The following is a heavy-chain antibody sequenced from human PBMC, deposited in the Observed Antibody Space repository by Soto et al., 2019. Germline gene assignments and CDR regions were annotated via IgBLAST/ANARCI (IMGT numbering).Heavy chain of an antibody. Sequence: LRLSCAASGFDFSAHGMHWVRQAPGKGLEWVAVISYDGRNKNYADSGKGRFTISRDNSRNTVYLQMNSLRADDTAVYFCAKDSAYSSGGFDHWGQGILVTVSS. D-gene: IGHD6-25*01. CDR1: GFDFSAHG. J-gene: IGHJ4*02. CDR3: AKDSAYSSGGFDH. V-gene: IGHV3-30*18. CDR2: ISYDGRNK.